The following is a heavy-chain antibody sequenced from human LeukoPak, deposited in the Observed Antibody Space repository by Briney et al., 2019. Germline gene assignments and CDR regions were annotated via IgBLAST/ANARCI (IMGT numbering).Heavy chain of an antibody. CDR2: ISSSSSTI. CDR1: GFTFSSYS. Sequence: GGSLRLSCAASGFTFSSYSMNWVRQAPGKGLEWVSYISSSSSTIYYADSVKGRFTISRDNAKNSLYLQMNSLRAEDTAVYYCARVPGGGTASYYYYMDVWGKGTTVTVSS. V-gene: IGHV3-48*01. D-gene: IGHD6-13*01. J-gene: IGHJ6*03. CDR3: ARVPGGGTASYYYYMDV.